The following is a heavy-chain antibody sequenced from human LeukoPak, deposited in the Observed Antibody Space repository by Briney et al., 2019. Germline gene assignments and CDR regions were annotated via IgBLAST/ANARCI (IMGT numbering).Heavy chain of an antibody. CDR1: GGSISSGGYP. CDR3: ASAGLDSSSWYGWFDP. V-gene: IGHV4-31*03. J-gene: IGHJ5*02. D-gene: IGHD6-13*01. CDR2: IYYSGST. Sequence: PSQTLSLTCTVSGGSISSGGYPWSWIRQHPGKGLEWIGYIYYSGSTYYNPSLKSRVTISVDTSKNQFSLKLSSVTAADTAVYYCASAGLDSSSWYGWFDPWGQGTLVTVSS.